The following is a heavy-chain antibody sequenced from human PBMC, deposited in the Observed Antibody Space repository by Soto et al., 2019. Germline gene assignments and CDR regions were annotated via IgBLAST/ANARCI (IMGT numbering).Heavy chain of an antibody. CDR2: ISASGLST. J-gene: IGHJ4*02. Sequence: GGSLRLSCAASGFTFSSYAMSWVRQAPGKGLEWVSAISASGLSTSYADSVKGRFTISKDNSKNTLYLQMNSLRAEDTAVHYCAKDLWFGELPFYFDYWGQGTLVTVSS. D-gene: IGHD3-10*01. CDR1: GFTFSSYA. CDR3: AKDLWFGELPFYFDY. V-gene: IGHV3-23*01.